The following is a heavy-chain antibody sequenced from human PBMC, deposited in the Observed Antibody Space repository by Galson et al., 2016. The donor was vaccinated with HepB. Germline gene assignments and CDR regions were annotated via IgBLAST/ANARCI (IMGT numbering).Heavy chain of an antibody. J-gene: IGHJ4*02. V-gene: IGHV3-7*03. Sequence: SLRLSCAASGFTFSNYWTSWVRQAPGKGLEWVANIKQDGSEQYYVDSLKGLFTISRDNAKNSLYLQINSLTVEDTAMYYCARDGPRRRGLDYWGQGTLVTVSS. CDR3: ARDGPRRRGLDY. CDR1: GFTFSNYW. CDR2: IKQDGSEQ.